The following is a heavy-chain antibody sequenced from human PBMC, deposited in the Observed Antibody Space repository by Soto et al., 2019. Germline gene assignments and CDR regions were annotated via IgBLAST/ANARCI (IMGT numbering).Heavy chain of an antibody. CDR1: GYSFTSYL. D-gene: IGHD2-2*01. V-gene: IGHV5-51*01. J-gene: IGHJ4*02. CDR3: ARSAGYCISTSCPYFDY. Sequence: GESLKISCKGSGYSFTSYLIGWVRPLPGKGLEWMGIIYPGDSDTRYSPSFQGQVTISADKSISTAYLQMNSLRAEDTAVYYCARSAGYCISTSCPYFDYWGQGTLVTVSS. CDR2: IYPGDSDT.